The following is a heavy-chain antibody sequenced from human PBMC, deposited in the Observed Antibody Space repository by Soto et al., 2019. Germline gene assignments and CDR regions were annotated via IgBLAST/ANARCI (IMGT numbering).Heavy chain of an antibody. J-gene: IGHJ4*02. CDR1: GYTFTGYY. Sequence: ASVKVSCKASGYTFTGYYMHWVRQAPGQGLEWMGWINPNSGGTNYAQKFQGRVTMTRDTSISTAYMELSRLRSDDTAVYYCARDIGQCIAHFPDYCGQGTLVTVSS. V-gene: IGHV1-2*02. CDR2: INPNSGGT. CDR3: ARDIGQCIAHFPDY. D-gene: IGHD6-13*01.